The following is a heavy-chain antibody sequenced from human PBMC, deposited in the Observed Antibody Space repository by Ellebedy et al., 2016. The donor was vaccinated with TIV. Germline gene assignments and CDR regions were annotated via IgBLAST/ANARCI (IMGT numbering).Heavy chain of an antibody. Sequence: GGSLRLSXAASGFTFSSYSMSWVRQAPGKGLEWVSYISGSSTTIYQADSVKGRFTISRDNAKNSLYLQMNSLRAEDTAVYYCAREQWLSGYYYGMDVWGQGTTVTVSS. D-gene: IGHD6-19*01. CDR3: AREQWLSGYYYGMDV. CDR2: ISGSSTTI. V-gene: IGHV3-48*04. J-gene: IGHJ6*02. CDR1: GFTFSSYS.